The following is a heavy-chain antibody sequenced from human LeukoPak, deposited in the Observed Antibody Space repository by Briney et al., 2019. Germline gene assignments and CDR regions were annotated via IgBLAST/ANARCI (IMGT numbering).Heavy chain of an antibody. V-gene: IGHV4-39*07. CDR2: IYYSGST. CDR3: ARDASGSYGFDP. Sequence: ASETLSLTCTVSGGSISSSSYYWGWIRQPPGKGLEWIGSIYYSGSTYYNPSLKSRVTISVDTSKNQFSLKLSSVTAADTAVYYCARDASGSYGFDPWGQGTLVTVSS. CDR1: GGSISSSSYY. J-gene: IGHJ5*02. D-gene: IGHD1-26*01.